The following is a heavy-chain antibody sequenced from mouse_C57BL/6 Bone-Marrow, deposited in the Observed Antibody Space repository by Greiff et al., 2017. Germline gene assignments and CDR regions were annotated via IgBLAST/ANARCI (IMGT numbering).Heavy chain of an antibody. CDR2: IHPNSGST. CDR3: ARRGDGYYGGFAY. V-gene: IGHV1-64*01. D-gene: IGHD2-3*01. Sequence: VQLQQPGAELVKPGASVKLSCKASGYTFTSYWMHWVKQRPGQGLEWIGMIHPNSGSTNYNEKFKSKATLTVDKSSSTVYMQLSSLTSEEAAVDYYARRGDGYYGGFAYWGQGTLVTVSA. J-gene: IGHJ3*01. CDR1: GYTFTSYW.